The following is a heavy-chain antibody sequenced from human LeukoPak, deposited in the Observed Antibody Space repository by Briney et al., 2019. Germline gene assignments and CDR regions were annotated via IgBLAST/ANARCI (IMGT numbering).Heavy chain of an antibody. CDR2: MNPNSSNT. CDR1: RYTFTSYD. Sequence: ASVKVSCKASRYTFTSYDINWVRQATGQGLEWMGWMNPNSSNTGYAQKFQGRVTMTRNTSISTAYMELSSLRSEDTAVYYCARGPRYYDRDLDPWGQGTLVTVSS. CDR3: ARGPRYYDRDLDP. J-gene: IGHJ5*02. D-gene: IGHD3-22*01. V-gene: IGHV1-8*01.